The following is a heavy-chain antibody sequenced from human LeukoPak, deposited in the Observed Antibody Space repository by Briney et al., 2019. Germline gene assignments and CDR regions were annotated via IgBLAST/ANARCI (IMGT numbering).Heavy chain of an antibody. J-gene: IGHJ5*02. CDR1: GGSFSGYY. CDR2: INHSGST. D-gene: IGHD6-19*01. V-gene: IGHV4-34*01. CDR3: ARDVIAVAGTWRRYNWFDP. Sequence: PSETLSLTCAVYGGSFSGYYWSWIRQPPGKGLEWIGEINHSGSTNYNPSLKSRVTMSVDTSKNQFSLKLSSVTAADTAVYYCARDVIAVAGTWRRYNWFDPWGQGTLVTVSS.